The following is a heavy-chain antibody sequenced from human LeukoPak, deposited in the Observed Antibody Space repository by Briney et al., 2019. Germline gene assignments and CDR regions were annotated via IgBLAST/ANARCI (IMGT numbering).Heavy chain of an antibody. CDR2: ISSSSSTI. J-gene: IGHJ4*02. CDR3: ARAGWLGGFDY. CDR1: GFSLSTYS. D-gene: IGHD6-19*01. V-gene: IGHV3-48*01. Sequence: GGSLRLSCAASGFSLSTYSMNWVRQAPGKGLEWLSYISSSSSTIFYADSVKGRFTISRDNAKNSLYLQMNSLRAEDTAVYYCARAGWLGGFDYWGQGTLVTVSS.